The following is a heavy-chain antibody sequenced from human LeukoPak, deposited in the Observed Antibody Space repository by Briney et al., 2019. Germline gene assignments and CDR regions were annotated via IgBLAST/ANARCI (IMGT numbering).Heavy chain of an antibody. D-gene: IGHD6-19*01. J-gene: IGHJ4*02. Sequence: GGSLRLSCAASGFTFIDYDMHWVRQVIGKGVEWVSAIGIRGDTHYSGSVKGRFTISRENAESSLYLQMNSLRAEDTAVYYCARGGIQVSGIDEFDYWGQGTLVTVSS. CDR1: GFTFIDYD. CDR2: IGIRGDT. CDR3: ARGGIQVSGIDEFDY. V-gene: IGHV3-13*01.